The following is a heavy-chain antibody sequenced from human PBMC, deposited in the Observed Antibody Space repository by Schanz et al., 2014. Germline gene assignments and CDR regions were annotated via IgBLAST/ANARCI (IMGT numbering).Heavy chain of an antibody. Sequence: QVQLQQWGAGLLKPSETLSLTCGVFGGSFSGYYWSWIRQPPGNGLEWIGEIYHTGSTNYNPSLKRRHGRSADTSNTHFSPTLSYATGADTEVYSGARDRGHDDVLEDIWGQGTTVTVSS. CDR3: ARDRGHDDVLEDI. J-gene: IGHJ6*02. CDR1: GGSFSGYY. CDR2: IYHTGST. V-gene: IGHV4-34*01. D-gene: IGHD1-1*01.